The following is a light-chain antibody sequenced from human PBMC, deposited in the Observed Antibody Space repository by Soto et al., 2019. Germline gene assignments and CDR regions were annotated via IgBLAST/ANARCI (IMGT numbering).Light chain of an antibody. J-gene: IGLJ1*01. V-gene: IGLV2-23*02. CDR3: CSYASSSLGV. CDR2: EVS. CDR1: SSDVGSYNL. Sequence: QSALTQPASVSGSPGQSITISCTGTSSDVGSYNLVSWYQQHPGKAPKLMIYEVSKRPSGVSNRFSGSKSGNTASLTISGLEGEDEADYYCCSYASSSLGVFGTGTKLTVL.